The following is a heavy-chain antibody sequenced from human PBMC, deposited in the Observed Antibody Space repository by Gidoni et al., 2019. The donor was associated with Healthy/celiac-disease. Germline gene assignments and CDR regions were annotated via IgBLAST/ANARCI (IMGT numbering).Heavy chain of an antibody. CDR3: ARHKPDVVGGTDYYYGMDV. CDR1: GCHISSSHYY. D-gene: IGHD1-26*01. J-gene: IGHJ6*02. V-gene: IGHV4-39*01. Sequence: QLPLQESGPVLVKPSATLSLTCTVSGCHISSSHYYWGWLRQTQGKGLEWIGSIYYLGSAYYNSSLKSRVTISVDTSKNQFSLRLSSVTAADTAVYDCARHKPDVVGGTDYYYGMDVWGQGTTVTVSS. CDR2: IYYLGSA.